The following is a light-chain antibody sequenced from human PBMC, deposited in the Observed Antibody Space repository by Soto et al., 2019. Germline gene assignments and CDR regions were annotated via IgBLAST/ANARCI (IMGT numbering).Light chain of an antibody. Sequence: EVVMTQSPGTLSVFPGERATLSCRASQSVSSNLAWYQQKPGQAPRLLIYGAYSRATGIPARFSGSGSGTEFTLTISSLQSEDFAVYYCQQYNNWPPYTFGQGTKLEIK. CDR3: QQYNNWPPYT. J-gene: IGKJ2*01. CDR2: GAY. CDR1: QSVSSN. V-gene: IGKV3-15*01.